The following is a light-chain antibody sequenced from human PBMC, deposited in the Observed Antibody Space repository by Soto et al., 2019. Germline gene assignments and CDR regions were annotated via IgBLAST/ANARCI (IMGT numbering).Light chain of an antibody. V-gene: IGKV3-15*01. CDR1: QSVSNN. Sequence: EIVMTQSPATLSVSPGERTILSCRASQSVSNNLAWYQQKPGQAPSLLIYHASTRASGIPARFSGSGSGTEFTLTISSLQSEDFAVYYCQPYNELPLTFGGGTKVEIK. CDR2: HAS. CDR3: QPYNELPLT. J-gene: IGKJ4*01.